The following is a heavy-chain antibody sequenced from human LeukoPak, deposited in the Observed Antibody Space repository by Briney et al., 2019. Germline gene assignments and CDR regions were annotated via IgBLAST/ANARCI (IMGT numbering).Heavy chain of an antibody. D-gene: IGHD6-13*01. Sequence: ASVKVSCKASGYTFTNHAISWVQQAPGQGLEWMGWISAYNGNTNSAQKLQGRVTMTTDTSTSTAYMELRSLRSDDTAVYYCARRYSSSWYYFDYWGQGTLVTVSS. CDR1: GYTFTNHA. J-gene: IGHJ4*02. CDR2: ISAYNGNT. CDR3: ARRYSSSWYYFDY. V-gene: IGHV1-18*01.